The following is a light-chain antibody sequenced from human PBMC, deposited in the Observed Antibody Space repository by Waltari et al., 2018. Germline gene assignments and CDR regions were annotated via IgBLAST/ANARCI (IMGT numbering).Light chain of an antibody. J-gene: IGKJ2*01. V-gene: IGKV1-39*01. Sequence: DIQMTQSPSFLSASVGDRVTITCQESESIRHYLNWYQQKPGKAPKLLISAASILQIGVPSRFSGSGSWTDFILTISGLQPEDFATYHCQQTYSTPTFGQGTKLEIK. CDR3: QQTYSTPT. CDR1: ESIRHY. CDR2: AAS.